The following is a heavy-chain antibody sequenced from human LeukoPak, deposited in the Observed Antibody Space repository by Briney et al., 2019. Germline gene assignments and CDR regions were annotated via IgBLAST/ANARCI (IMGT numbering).Heavy chain of an antibody. CDR1: GFTFSTYW. Sequence: GGSLRLSCAASGFTFSTYWMHWVRQAPGKGLVWVSRIDHDGINTYCADSVKGRFTISRDNSKNTLYLQMNSLRAEDTAVYYCAGLPAYYYDTSGFYFDHWGQGTLVTVSS. CDR2: IDHDGINT. V-gene: IGHV3-74*01. J-gene: IGHJ4*02. CDR3: AGLPAYYYDTSGFYFDH. D-gene: IGHD3-22*01.